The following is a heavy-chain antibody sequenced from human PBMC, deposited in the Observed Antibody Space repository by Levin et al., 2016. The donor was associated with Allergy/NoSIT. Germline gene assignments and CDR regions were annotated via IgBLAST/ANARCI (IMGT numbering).Heavy chain of an antibody. CDR2: INPNSGGT. D-gene: IGHD6-19*01. V-gene: IGHV1-2*06. J-gene: IGHJ5*02. Sequence: ASVKVSCKAFGYTLTGYYMHWVRQAPGQGLEWMGRINPNSGGTNYAQKFQGRVTMTRDTSISTAYMELSRLSSDDTAVYYCARGIAVAGSLGWLGHWGQGTLVTVSS. CDR1: GYTLTGYY. CDR3: ARGIAVAGSLGWLGH.